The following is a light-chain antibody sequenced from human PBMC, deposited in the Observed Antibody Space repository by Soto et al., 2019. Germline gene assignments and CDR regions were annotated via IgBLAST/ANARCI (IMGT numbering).Light chain of an antibody. CDR1: SSDVGGYDY. CDR2: EVN. J-gene: IGLJ1*01. V-gene: IGLV2-14*01. Sequence: QSALTQPRSVSGSPGQSVTISCTGTSSDVGGYDYVSWYQQHPGTAPKLILYEVNNRPSGVSNRFSGSKSGNTASLIISGLQTEDEANYYCSAYTTSNTLIFGTGTKVTVL. CDR3: SAYTTSNTLI.